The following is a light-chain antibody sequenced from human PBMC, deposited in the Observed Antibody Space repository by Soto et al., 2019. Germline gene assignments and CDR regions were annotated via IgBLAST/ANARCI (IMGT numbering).Light chain of an antibody. V-gene: IGKV3-15*01. CDR1: QSVSSN. CDR3: QQYNSYSWT. Sequence: EIVMTQSPATLSVSPGERATLSFRASQSVSSNLAWYQQKPGQAPRLLIYGASTRATGIPARFSGSGSGTEFTLTISSLQSEDFATYYCQQYNSYSWTFGQGTKVDI. J-gene: IGKJ1*01. CDR2: GAS.